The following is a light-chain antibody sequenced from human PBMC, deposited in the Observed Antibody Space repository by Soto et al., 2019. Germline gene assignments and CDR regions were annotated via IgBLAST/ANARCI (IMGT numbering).Light chain of an antibody. CDR3: QQCGNLPPT. V-gene: IGKV1-33*01. CDR1: QDISNH. J-gene: IGKJ4*01. Sequence: DIQMTQSPSSLSASVGDRVTITCQASQDISNHLNWYQQTSGKAPKLLIYGAYNLETGVPSRFTGGQSGSHFTFTITSLQPEDVATYFCQQCGNLPPTFGGGTKVEL. CDR2: GAY.